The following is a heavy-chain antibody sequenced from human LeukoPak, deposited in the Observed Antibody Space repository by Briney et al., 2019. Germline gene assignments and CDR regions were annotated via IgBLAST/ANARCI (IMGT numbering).Heavy chain of an antibody. Sequence: GGSLRLSCAASGFTVSSNYMSWVRQAPGKGLEWASVIYSGGSTYYADSVKGRFTISRDNSKNMLYLQMNSLRAEDTAVYYCAKAGHIGWDYFDYWGQGTLVTVSS. CDR2: IYSGGST. CDR1: GFTVSSNY. D-gene: IGHD3-16*01. CDR3: AKAGHIGWDYFDY. V-gene: IGHV3-53*01. J-gene: IGHJ4*02.